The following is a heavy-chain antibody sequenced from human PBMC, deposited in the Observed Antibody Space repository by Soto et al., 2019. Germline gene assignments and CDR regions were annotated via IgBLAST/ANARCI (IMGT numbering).Heavy chain of an antibody. J-gene: IGHJ6*02. D-gene: IGHD2-2*01. CDR3: ASRRGFCSSTSCSDYYYYGMDV. Sequence: SVQVSCNASGVTFSSYAIIWVRQAPGQGLEWMGGIIPIFGTANYAQKFQGRVTITADESTSTAYMELSSLRSEDTAVYYCASRRGFCSSTSCSDYYYYGMDVWGQGTTVTVSS. V-gene: IGHV1-69*13. CDR1: GVTFSSYA. CDR2: IIPIFGTA.